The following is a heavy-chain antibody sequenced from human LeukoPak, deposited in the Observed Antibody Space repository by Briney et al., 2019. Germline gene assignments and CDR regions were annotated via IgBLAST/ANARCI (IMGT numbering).Heavy chain of an antibody. V-gene: IGHV3-53*01. D-gene: IGHD6-19*01. Sequence: GGSLRLSCAASGVTVSSNYMSWVRQAPGKGLEWVSVIYSGGSTYYADSVKGRFTISRDNSKNTLYLQMNSLRAEDTAVYYCARGKQWPPYYFDYWGQGTLVTVSS. CDR2: IYSGGST. J-gene: IGHJ4*02. CDR3: ARGKQWPPYYFDY. CDR1: GVTVSSNY.